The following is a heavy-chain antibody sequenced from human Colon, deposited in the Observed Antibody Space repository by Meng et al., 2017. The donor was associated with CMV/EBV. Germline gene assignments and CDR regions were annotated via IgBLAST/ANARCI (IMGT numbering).Heavy chain of an antibody. CDR1: GYIFSSYG. V-gene: IGHV1-18*01. J-gene: IGHJ3*02. CDR3: ARDRSDYDSWGAYYNEAFDI. Sequence: ASVKVSCKASGYIFSSYGVSWMRQAPRQGLEWMGWISAHNGNTKYAQKFQGRVILTTDTSTSTAYMELRTLRSDDTAVYYCARDRSDYDSWGAYYNEAFDIWGQGTMVTVSS. D-gene: IGHD3-3*01. CDR2: ISAHNGNT.